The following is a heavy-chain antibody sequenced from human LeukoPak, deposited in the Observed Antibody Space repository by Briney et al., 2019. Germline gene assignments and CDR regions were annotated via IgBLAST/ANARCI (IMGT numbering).Heavy chain of an antibody. Sequence: ASVKVSCKXSGYTFTSYYMHWVRQAPGQGLEWMGIINPSGGSTNYAQKFQGRVTMTRDTSTSTVYMDLSSLRSEDTAVYYCARASAAAAGRRVDYWGQGTLVTVSS. D-gene: IGHD6-13*01. J-gene: IGHJ4*02. CDR3: ARASAAAAGRRVDY. V-gene: IGHV1-46*01. CDR1: GYTFTSYY. CDR2: INPSGGST.